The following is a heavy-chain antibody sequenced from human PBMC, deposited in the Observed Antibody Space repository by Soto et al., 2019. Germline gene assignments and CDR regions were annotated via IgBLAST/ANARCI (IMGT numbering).Heavy chain of an antibody. CDR1: GYTFTGYY. Sequence: ASVKVSCKASGYTFTGYYMHWVRQAPGQGLEWMGWINPNSGGTNYAQKFQGWVTMTRDTSISTAYMELSRRRSDDTAVYYCARAVQTGGSAPFDYWGQGTLVTVSS. J-gene: IGHJ4*02. CDR3: ARAVQTGGSAPFDY. V-gene: IGHV1-2*04. D-gene: IGHD3-16*01. CDR2: INPNSGGT.